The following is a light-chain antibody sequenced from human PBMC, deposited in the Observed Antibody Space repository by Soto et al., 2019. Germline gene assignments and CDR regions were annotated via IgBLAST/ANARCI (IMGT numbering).Light chain of an antibody. CDR3: QQLFSFPPT. CDR2: VAS. Sequence: DLQLTQSPSFLSSSVGDRVTITCRASQGISNYLAWYQQKPGKAPNLLIYVASTLQSGVPTSFSSSGSGTEFPLTISSVQPEDLANYYCQQLFSFPPTFGEGTRLEIK. J-gene: IGKJ5*01. CDR1: QGISNY. V-gene: IGKV1-9*01.